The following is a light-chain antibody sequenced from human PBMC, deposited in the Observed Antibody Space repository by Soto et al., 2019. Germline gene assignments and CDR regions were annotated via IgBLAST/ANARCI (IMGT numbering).Light chain of an antibody. CDR2: SNN. V-gene: IGLV1-44*01. CDR3: AAWDDSLNGQGV. CDR1: SSNIGSNT. J-gene: IGLJ2*01. Sequence: QLVLTQPPSASGTPGQRVTISCSGSSSNIGSNTVNWYQQLPGTAPKLLIYSNNQRPSGVPDRFSGSKSGTSASLAISGLQSEDEADYYCAAWDDSLNGQGVFGGGTQLTVL.